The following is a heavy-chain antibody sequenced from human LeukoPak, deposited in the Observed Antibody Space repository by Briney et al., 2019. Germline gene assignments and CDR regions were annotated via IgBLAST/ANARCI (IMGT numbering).Heavy chain of an antibody. V-gene: IGHV3-53*01. CDR3: ARVSLHYYYGMDV. Sequence: PGGSLRLSCAASGFTVSSNYMSWVRQAPGEGLEWVSVIYSGGSTYYADSVKGRFTISRDNSKNTLYLQMNSLRAEDTAVYYCARVSLHYYYGMDVWGQGTTVTVSS. J-gene: IGHJ6*02. CDR1: GFTVSSNY. CDR2: IYSGGST.